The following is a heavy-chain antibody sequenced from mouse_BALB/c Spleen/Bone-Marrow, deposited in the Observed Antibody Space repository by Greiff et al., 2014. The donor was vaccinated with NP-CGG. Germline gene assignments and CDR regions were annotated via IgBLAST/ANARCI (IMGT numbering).Heavy chain of an antibody. CDR1: GYTFTDYV. D-gene: IGHD1-1*01. V-gene: IGHV1-77*01. J-gene: IGHJ2*01. CDR2: IYPGSGST. CDR3: DYYGSSYFDY. Sequence: LVESGPELVKPGASVKMSCKASGYTFTDYVISWVKLRTGQGLEWIGEIYPGSGSTYHNEEFKGKATLTADKSSNTAYMQLSSLTSEDSAVYFCDYYGSSYFDYWGQGTTLTVSS.